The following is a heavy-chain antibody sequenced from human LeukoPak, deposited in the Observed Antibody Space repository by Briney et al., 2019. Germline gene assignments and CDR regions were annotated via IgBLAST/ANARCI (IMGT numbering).Heavy chain of an antibody. D-gene: IGHD6-13*01. CDR3: ARGGTSAYSSSWSPLNNWFDP. J-gene: IGHJ5*02. CDR2: INHSGST. Sequence: PSETLSLTCAVYGGSFSGYYWSWIRQPPGKGLERIGEINHSGSTNYNPSLKSRVTISVDTSKNQFSLKLSSVTAADTAVYYCARGGTSAYSSSWSPLNNWFDPWGQGTLVTVSS. V-gene: IGHV4-34*01. CDR1: GGSFSGYY.